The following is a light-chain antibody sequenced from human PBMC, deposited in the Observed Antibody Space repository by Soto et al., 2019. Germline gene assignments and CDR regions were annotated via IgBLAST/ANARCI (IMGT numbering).Light chain of an antibody. CDR2: KTS. Sequence: DIQMTQSPSTVSASVGDRVTITCRASQSISTWLAWYQQKPGKAPNLLIYKTSSLESGVPSRFSGSGSGTEFTLTISSLQPDDFATYYCQQYHSFSQWTLGQGTKVDSK. CDR1: QSISTW. V-gene: IGKV1-5*03. J-gene: IGKJ1*01. CDR3: QQYHSFSQWT.